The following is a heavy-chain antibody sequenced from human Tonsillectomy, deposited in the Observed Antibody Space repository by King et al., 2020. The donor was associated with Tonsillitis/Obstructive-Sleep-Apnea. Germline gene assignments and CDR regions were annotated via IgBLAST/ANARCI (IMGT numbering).Heavy chain of an antibody. Sequence: VQLPQGGAGMLKPSETLSLHCGAVYGGSFSGHYWSWIRQPPGKGLEWIGEINHSGSTNYNPSLKSRVSISVDTSKNQFSLKLSSVTAADTAVYYCAGVVVAADAFDIWGQGTMVTVSS. D-gene: IGHD2-15*01. V-gene: IGHV4-34*01. CDR2: INHSGST. CDR1: GGSFSGHY. CDR3: AGVVVAADAFDI. J-gene: IGHJ3*02.